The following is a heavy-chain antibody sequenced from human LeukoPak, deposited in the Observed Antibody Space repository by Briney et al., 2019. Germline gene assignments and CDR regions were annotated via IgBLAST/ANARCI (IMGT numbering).Heavy chain of an antibody. CDR3: ATNMDRYCSGGSCYSGQGYMDV. CDR2: IIPIFGTA. V-gene: IGHV1-69*06. Sequence: GASVKVSCKASGGTFSNYAISWVRQAPGQGLEWMGGIIPIFGTANYAQKFRGRVTITADKSTRTAYMELSSLRSEDTAVYYCATNMDRYCSGGSCYSGQGYMDVWGKGTTVTVSS. D-gene: IGHD2-15*01. CDR1: GGTFSNYA. J-gene: IGHJ6*03.